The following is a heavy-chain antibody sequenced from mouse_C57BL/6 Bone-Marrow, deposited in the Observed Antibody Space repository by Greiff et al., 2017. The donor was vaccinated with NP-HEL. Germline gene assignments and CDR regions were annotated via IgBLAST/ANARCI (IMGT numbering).Heavy chain of an antibody. Sequence: VKLQQPGAELVKPGASVKMSCKASGYTFTSYWITWVKQRPGQGLEWIGDIYPGSGSTNYNEKFKSKATLTVDTSSSTAYMQLSSLTSEDSAVYYCAKRLYYYGSSLDYWGQGTTLTVSS. J-gene: IGHJ2*01. D-gene: IGHD1-1*01. V-gene: IGHV1-55*01. CDR2: IYPGSGST. CDR1: GYTFTSYW. CDR3: AKRLYYYGSSLDY.